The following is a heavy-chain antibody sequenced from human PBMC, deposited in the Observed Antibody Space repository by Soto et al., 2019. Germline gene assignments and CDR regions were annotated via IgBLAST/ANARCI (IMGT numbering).Heavy chain of an antibody. CDR2: INPNSGGT. J-gene: IGHJ6*01. D-gene: IGHD6-13*01. CDR1: GYTFTGYY. V-gene: IGHV1-2*04. Sequence: ASVKVSCKASGYTFTGYYMHWVRQAPGQGFEWMGWINPNSGGTNYAQKFQGWVTMTRDTSISTACMELSRLRSDDTAVYYCARVKQQLVQGGNYYGMDVWGQGTTVTASS. CDR3: ARVKQQLVQGGNYYGMDV.